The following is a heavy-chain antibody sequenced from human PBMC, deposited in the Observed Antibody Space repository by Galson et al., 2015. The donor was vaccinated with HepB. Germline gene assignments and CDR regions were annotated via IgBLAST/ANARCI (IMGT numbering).Heavy chain of an antibody. CDR3: ARGGWSSSWYLGSEYFQH. J-gene: IGHJ1*01. CDR2: ISYDGSNK. CDR1: GFTFSSYA. V-gene: IGHV3-30-3*01. D-gene: IGHD6-13*01. Sequence: SLRLSCAASGFTFSSYAMHWVRQAPGKGLEWVAVISYDGSNKYYADSVKGRFTISRDNSKNTLYLQMNSLRAEDTAVYYCARGGWSSSWYLGSEYFQHWGQGTLVTVSS.